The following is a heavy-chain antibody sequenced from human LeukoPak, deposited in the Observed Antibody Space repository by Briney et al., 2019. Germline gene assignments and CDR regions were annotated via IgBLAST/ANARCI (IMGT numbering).Heavy chain of an antibody. Sequence: ASVKDSCKASGYTFTTYYIHWVRQAPGQGLEWMGIINPTGGSTTYAQQFQGRVTMTRDTSTSTVFMEVNSLRSEDTAVYYCALYSSTWYWGQGTLVTVSS. CDR3: ALYSSTWY. J-gene: IGHJ4*02. D-gene: IGHD6-13*01. CDR1: GYTFTTYY. V-gene: IGHV1-46*01. CDR2: INPTGGST.